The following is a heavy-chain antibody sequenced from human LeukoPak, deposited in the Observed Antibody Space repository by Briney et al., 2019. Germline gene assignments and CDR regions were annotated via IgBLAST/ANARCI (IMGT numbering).Heavy chain of an antibody. J-gene: IGHJ4*02. D-gene: IGHD3-16*02. CDR3: AKDGTGYDYVWGNYRSNAFDI. Sequence: GGSLRLSCAASGFTFSSNVMGWVRQGPGKGLEWVSVISDSGGNTYYADSVKGRFTISRDNSKNTLYLQMSSLRAEDTAVYYCAKDGTGYDYVWGNYRSNAFDIWSQGTLVTVSS. V-gene: IGHV3-23*01. CDR2: ISDSGGNT. CDR1: GFTFSSNV.